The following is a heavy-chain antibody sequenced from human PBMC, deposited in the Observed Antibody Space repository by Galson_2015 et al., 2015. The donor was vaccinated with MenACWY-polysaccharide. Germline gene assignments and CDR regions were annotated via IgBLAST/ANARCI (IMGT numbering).Heavy chain of an antibody. J-gene: IGHJ6*02. V-gene: IGHV2-5*02. CDR3: AHRRRGYTGMYYYYSGMDV. D-gene: IGHD1-26*01. Sequence: PALVKPTQTLTLTCTCSGFSLSTSGVGVGWIRQPPRKALEWLAFIYWDDDQRYSPSLKSRLTITKDTSKNQVVLTMTNMDPVDTATYHCAHRRRGYTGMYYYYSGMDVWGQGNTVTVSS. CDR2: IYWDDDQ. CDR1: GFSLSTSGVG.